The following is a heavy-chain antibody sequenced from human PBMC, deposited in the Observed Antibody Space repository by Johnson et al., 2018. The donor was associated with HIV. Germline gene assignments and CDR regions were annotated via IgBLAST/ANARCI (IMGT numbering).Heavy chain of an antibody. CDR2: IWYDGSNK. CDR1: GFTFSSYG. CDR3: VRGNDGSYFSDAFDI. Sequence: QEQLVESGGGMVQPGRSLRLSCAASGFTFSSYGMHWVRQAPGKGLEWVAVIWYDGSNKYYADSVKGRFTISRDNSKSTLYLQMNSLRAEDTAVYHCVRGNDGSYFSDAFDIWGQGTMVTVSS. J-gene: IGHJ3*02. V-gene: IGHV3-33*01. D-gene: IGHD1-26*01.